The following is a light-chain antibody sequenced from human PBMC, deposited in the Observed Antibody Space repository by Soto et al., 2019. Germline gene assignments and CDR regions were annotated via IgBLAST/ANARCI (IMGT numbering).Light chain of an antibody. V-gene: IGLV2-8*01. Sequence: QSVLTQPPSASGSPGQSVTISCTGTSSDVGGYKYVSWYQHHPGKAPKLMIYEVSRRPSGVPDRFSGSKSGNTASLTVSGLQAEDEADYYCCSSADNSHYVFGTGTQLTVL. CDR3: CSSADNSHYV. J-gene: IGLJ1*01. CDR1: SSDVGGYKY. CDR2: EVS.